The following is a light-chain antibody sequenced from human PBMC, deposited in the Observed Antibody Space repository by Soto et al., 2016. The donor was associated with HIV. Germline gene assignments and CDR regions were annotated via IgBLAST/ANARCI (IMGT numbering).Light chain of an antibody. CDR2: GNN. CDR3: SSRDNNNNHLVV. J-gene: IGLJ2*01. CDR1: SLRTYF. Sequence: SSELTQDPAVSVALEQTVRITCQGDSLRTYFASWYQQKPGQAPLLVIYGNNNRPSGIPHRFSGSNSGNTASLTITGAQAEDEADYYCSSRDNNNNHLVVFGGGTKLTVL. V-gene: IGLV3-19*01.